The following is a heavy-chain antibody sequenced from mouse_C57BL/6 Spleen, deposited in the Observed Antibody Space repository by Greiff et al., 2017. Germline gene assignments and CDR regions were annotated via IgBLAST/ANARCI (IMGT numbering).Heavy chain of an antibody. D-gene: IGHD2-3*01. CDR3: ARDGYYGGSAMDY. V-gene: IGHV14-2*01. CDR2: IDPEDGET. Sequence: EVQLQQSGAELVKPWASVNLSCTSSGFNINDFYMHWVKLRTDQGLDWIGRIDPEDGETKYAPKFLGKPPIISDTSSNTAYLLLSSLTAEDTAVYYCARDGYYGGSAMDYWGQGTSVTVSS. CDR1: GFNINDFY. J-gene: IGHJ4*01.